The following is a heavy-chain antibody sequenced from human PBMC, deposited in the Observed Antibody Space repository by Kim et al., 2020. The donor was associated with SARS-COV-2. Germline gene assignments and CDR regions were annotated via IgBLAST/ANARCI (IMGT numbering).Heavy chain of an antibody. J-gene: IGHJ4*02. CDR3: ARDRVWERYLDY. V-gene: IGHV3-48*02. Sequence: YYADSVKGRFTISRDNAKNSLYLQMNSLRDEDTAVYYCARDRVWERYLDYWGQGTLVTVSS. D-gene: IGHD1-26*01.